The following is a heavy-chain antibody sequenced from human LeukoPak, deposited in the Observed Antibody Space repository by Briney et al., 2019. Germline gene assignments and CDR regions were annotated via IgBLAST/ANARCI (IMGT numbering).Heavy chain of an antibody. J-gene: IGHJ4*02. D-gene: IGHD1-1*01. Sequence: GGSLRLSCAASGFTFSSYSMNWVRQAPGKGLEWVSSISSSSSYIYYADSVKGRFTISRDNAKNPLYLQMNSLRAEDTAVYYCARDRPERRGYFDYWGQGTLVTVSS. CDR1: GFTFSSYS. CDR2: ISSSSSYI. CDR3: ARDRPERRGYFDY. V-gene: IGHV3-21*01.